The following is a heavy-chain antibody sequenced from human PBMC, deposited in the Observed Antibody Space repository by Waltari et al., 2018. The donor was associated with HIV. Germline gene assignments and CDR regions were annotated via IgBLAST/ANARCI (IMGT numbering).Heavy chain of an antibody. J-gene: IGHJ6*02. CDR3: ARDSGLYGTYSHGMDV. CDR2: IYYSGST. Sequence: QVQLQASGPGLVKPSQTLSLTCTVSGGSVRSDSHYWSWIRQHPGKGLEWIGYIYYSGSTYYNPSLKSRVIISIDTSQNQFSLELTSVTAADTAVYYCARDSGLYGTYSHGMDVWGQGTTVTVSS. V-gene: IGHV4-31*03. CDR1: GGSVRSDSHY. D-gene: IGHD4-17*01.